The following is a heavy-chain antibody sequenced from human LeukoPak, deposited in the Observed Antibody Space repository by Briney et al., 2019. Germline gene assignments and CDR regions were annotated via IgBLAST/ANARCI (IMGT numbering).Heavy chain of an antibody. V-gene: IGHV4-34*01. CDR3: ARGRPPTRYSYGYWSHYFDY. J-gene: IGHJ4*02. CDR1: GGSFSGYY. D-gene: IGHD5-18*01. Sequence: PSETLSLTCAVYGGSFSGYYWSWIRQPPGKGLEWIGEINHSGSTNYNPSLESRVTISVDTSKNQFSLKLSSVTAADTAVYYCARGRPPTRYSYGYWSHYFDYWGQGTLVTVSS. CDR2: INHSGST.